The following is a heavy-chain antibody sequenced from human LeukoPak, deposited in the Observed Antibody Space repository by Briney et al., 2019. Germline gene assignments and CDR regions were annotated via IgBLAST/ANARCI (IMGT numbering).Heavy chain of an antibody. D-gene: IGHD3-10*01. V-gene: IGHV4-30-4*01. Sequence: NPSQTLSLTCTVSGGSISSGDYYWGWIRQPPGKGLEWIGYIYYSGSTYYNPSLKSRVTISVDTSKNQFSLKLSSVTAADTAVYYCARYYGSGTPWFDPWGQGTLVTVSS. CDR2: IYYSGST. CDR3: ARYYGSGTPWFDP. J-gene: IGHJ5*02. CDR1: GGSISSGDYY.